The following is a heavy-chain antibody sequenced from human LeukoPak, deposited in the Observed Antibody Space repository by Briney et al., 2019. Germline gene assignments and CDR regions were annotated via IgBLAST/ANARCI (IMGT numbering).Heavy chain of an antibody. CDR2: IYYTGST. CDR3: ARERSGWYGGDY. D-gene: IGHD6-19*01. CDR1: GGSISTYY. J-gene: IGHJ4*02. V-gene: IGHV4-59*12. Sequence: PSETLSLTCTVSGGSISTYYWSWIRQPPGKGLEWVGNIYYTGSTIYNPSLESRVTMSVDTSKNQFSLKLRSVTAADTAVYYCARERSGWYGGDYWGQGTLVTVSS.